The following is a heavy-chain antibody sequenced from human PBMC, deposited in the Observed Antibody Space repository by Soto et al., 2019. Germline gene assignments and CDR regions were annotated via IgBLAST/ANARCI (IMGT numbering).Heavy chain of an antibody. V-gene: IGHV3-33*01. J-gene: IGHJ4*02. CDR2: IWYDGSNK. Sequence: GGSLRLSCAASGFTFSSYGMHWVRQAPGKGLEWVAVIWYDGSNKYYADSLKGRFTISRDNSKNTLYLQMNSLRAEDTAVYYCARDGGPGIAAAGCFDYWGQGTLVTVSS. D-gene: IGHD6-13*01. CDR3: ARDGGPGIAAAGCFDY. CDR1: GFTFSSYG.